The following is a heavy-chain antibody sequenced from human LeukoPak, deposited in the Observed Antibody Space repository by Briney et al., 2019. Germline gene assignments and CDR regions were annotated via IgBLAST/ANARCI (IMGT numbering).Heavy chain of an antibody. V-gene: IGHV4-34*01. CDR3: ARGLPNSSSWYSY. J-gene: IGHJ4*02. CDR2: INHSGST. Sequence: SETLSLTCAVYGGSFSGYYWSWIRQPPGKGLEWIGEINHSGSTNYNPSLKSRVTISVDTSKNQFSPKLSSVTAADTAVYYCARGLPNSSSWYSYWGQGTLVTVSS. CDR1: GGSFSGYY. D-gene: IGHD6-13*01.